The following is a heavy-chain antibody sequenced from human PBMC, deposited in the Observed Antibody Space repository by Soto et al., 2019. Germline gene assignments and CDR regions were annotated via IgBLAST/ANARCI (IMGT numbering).Heavy chain of an antibody. CDR3: GRSYGSGYRAFDH. J-gene: IGHJ4*02. Sequence: QVQLVQSGAEVKRPGSSVKVSCKASGDTFNFYSINWVRQAPGLGLEWMGRVNPIVSMSNYAQKFQGRVPITADKSKDTAYREPSSLTCEETGIDYCGRSYGSGYRAFDHWGQGTPGTGPS. CDR2: VNPIVSMS. CDR1: GDTFNFYS. D-gene: IGHD3-10*01. V-gene: IGHV1-69*02.